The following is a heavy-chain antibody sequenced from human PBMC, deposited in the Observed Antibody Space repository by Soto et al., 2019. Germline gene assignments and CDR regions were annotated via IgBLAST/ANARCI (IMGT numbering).Heavy chain of an antibody. D-gene: IGHD2-2*01. CDR3: ARVGLGYCSSTSCYPVFDY. V-gene: IGHV1-69*01. J-gene: IGHJ4*02. CDR2: ISPIFGTA. CDR1: GGTFSSYA. Sequence: QVQLVQSGAEVKKPGSSVKVSCKASGGTFSSYAISWVRQAPGQGLEWMGGISPIFGTANYAQKFQGRVRITADESTSTAYMELSSLRSEDTAVYYCARVGLGYCSSTSCYPVFDYWGQGTLVTVSS.